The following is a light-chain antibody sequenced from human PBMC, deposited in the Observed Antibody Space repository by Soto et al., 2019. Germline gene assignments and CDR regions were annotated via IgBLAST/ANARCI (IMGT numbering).Light chain of an antibody. CDR2: GAS. J-gene: IGKJ1*01. CDR3: QQYGSSRT. Sequence: EFVLTQSPGTLSLSPGERATLSCRASQNVGSRYLAWYQQKPGQAPRLLIYGASSRATGIPDRFSGSGSGTDFTLTISRLEPEDFAVYYCQQYGSSRTFGQGTKVDIK. CDR1: QNVGSRY. V-gene: IGKV3-20*01.